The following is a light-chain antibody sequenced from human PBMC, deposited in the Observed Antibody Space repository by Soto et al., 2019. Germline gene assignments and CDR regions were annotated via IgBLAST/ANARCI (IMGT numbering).Light chain of an antibody. J-gene: IGLJ1*01. Sequence: QSVLTQPPSVSGAPGQRVTISCTGSSSNIGAGYDVHWYQQLPGTAPKLLIYDNNNRPSGVPDRFSGSKSGTSASLAITGLQAEDEADYYCQSYDSSLTHYVFGTGTKLTVL. CDR2: DNN. CDR3: QSYDSSLTHYV. CDR1: SSNIGAGYD. V-gene: IGLV1-40*01.